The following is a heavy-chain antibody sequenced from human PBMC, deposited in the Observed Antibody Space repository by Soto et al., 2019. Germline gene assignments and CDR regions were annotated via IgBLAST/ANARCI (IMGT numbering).Heavy chain of an antibody. CDR1: GGSISSYY. J-gene: IGHJ4*02. CDR2: IYYSGST. D-gene: IGHD1-26*01. CDR3: ARRYGGNFDY. V-gene: IGHV4-59*01. Sequence: SETLSLTCTVSGGSISSYYWSWIRQPPGKGLEWIGYIYYSGSTNYNPSLKSRVTISVDTSKNQFSLKLSSVTAADTAVYYCARRYGGNFDYWGQGNLVTVSS.